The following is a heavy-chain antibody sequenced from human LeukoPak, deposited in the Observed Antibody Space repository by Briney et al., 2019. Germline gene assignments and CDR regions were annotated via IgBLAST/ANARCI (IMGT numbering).Heavy chain of an antibody. D-gene: IGHD3-22*01. CDR2: ISGSGGST. CDR1: GFTFSSYG. Sequence: SGGSLRLSCAASGFTFSSYGMSWVRQAPGKGLEWVSAISGSGGSTYYADSVKGRFTISRDNSKNTLYLQMNSLRAEDTAVYYCAKDRRPTYYSDSSGYYFRDAFDIWGQGTMVTVSS. CDR3: AKDRRPTYYSDSSGYYFRDAFDI. V-gene: IGHV3-23*01. J-gene: IGHJ3*02.